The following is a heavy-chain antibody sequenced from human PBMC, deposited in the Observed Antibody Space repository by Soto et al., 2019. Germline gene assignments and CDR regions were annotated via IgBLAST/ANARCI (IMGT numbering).Heavy chain of an antibody. J-gene: IGHJ4*02. V-gene: IGHV1-46*03. D-gene: IGHD1-7*01. CDR1: GYTFTSYY. CDR3: ATTENSPYYFDY. CDR2: INPSGGST. Sequence: ASVKVSCKASGYTFTSYYMHWVRQAPGQGLEWMGIINPSGGSTSYAQKFQGRVTMTRDTSTSTVYMELSSLRSEDTVVYYCATTENSPYYFDYWGQGTLVTVAS.